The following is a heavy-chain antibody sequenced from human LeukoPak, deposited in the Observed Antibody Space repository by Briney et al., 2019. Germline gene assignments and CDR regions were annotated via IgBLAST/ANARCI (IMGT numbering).Heavy chain of an antibody. Sequence: GGSLRLSCAASGFTFSDYYMSWIRQAPGKGLEWVSYISSSGSTIYYADSVKGRFTISRDNSKNTLYLQMNSLRAGDTAVYYCAKGRNRYSSSSDMDVWGKGTTVTVSS. CDR2: ISSSGSTI. CDR1: GFTFSDYY. CDR3: AKGRNRYSSSSDMDV. J-gene: IGHJ6*03. D-gene: IGHD6-13*01. V-gene: IGHV3-11*01.